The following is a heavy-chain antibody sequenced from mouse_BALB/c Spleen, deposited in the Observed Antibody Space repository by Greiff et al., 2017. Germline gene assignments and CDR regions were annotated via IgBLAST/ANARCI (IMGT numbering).Heavy chain of an antibody. CDR1: GFTFSSFG. Sequence: EVQLVESGGGLVQPGGSRKLSCAASGFTFSSFGMHWVRQAPEKGLEWVAYISSGSSTIYYADTVKGRFTISRDNPKNTLFLQMTSLRSEDTAMYYCARELRRDAMDYWGQGTSVTVSS. J-gene: IGHJ4*01. V-gene: IGHV5-17*02. D-gene: IGHD1-1*01. CDR2: ISSGSSTI. CDR3: ARELRRDAMDY.